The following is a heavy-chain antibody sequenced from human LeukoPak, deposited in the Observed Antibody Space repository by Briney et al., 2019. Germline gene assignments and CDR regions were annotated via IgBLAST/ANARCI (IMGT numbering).Heavy chain of an antibody. CDR2: ISSSSSYI. V-gene: IGHV3-21*01. CDR1: GFTFSSYS. Sequence: NPGGSLRLSCAASGFTFSSYSMNWVRQAPGKGLEWVSSISSSSSYIYYADSVKGRFTISRDNAKNSLYLQMNSLRAEDTAVYYCASPEYSSSSAHDAFDIWGQGTMVTVSS. D-gene: IGHD6-6*01. J-gene: IGHJ3*02. CDR3: ASPEYSSSSAHDAFDI.